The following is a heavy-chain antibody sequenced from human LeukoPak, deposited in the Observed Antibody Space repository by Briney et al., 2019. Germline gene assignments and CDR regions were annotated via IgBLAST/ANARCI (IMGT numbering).Heavy chain of an antibody. CDR1: GGPISSDSYY. CDR2: MYYSGST. Sequence: SETLSLTCTVSGGPISSDSYYWSWIRQPPGKGLEWIGDMYYSGSTYYNPSLKSRVTISVDTSKNQFSLKLSSVTAVDTAVYYCASLIGGSGSPSIDYWGQGTLVTVSS. J-gene: IGHJ4*02. D-gene: IGHD3-10*01. V-gene: IGHV4-39*07. CDR3: ASLIGGSGSPSIDY.